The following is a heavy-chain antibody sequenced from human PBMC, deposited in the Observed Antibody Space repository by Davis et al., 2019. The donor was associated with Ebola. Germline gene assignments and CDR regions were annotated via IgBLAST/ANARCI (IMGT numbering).Heavy chain of an antibody. Sequence: GESLKISCAASGFTFSSYSMNWVRQAPGKGLEWVSSISSSSSYIYYADSVKGRFTISRDNAKNSLYLQMNSLRAEDTAVYYCARGYHGSGSYYPYYYYYYYMDVWGKGTTVTVSS. J-gene: IGHJ6*03. CDR2: ISSSSSYI. CDR3: ARGYHGSGSYYPYYYYYYYMDV. D-gene: IGHD3-10*01. V-gene: IGHV3-21*01. CDR1: GFTFSSYS.